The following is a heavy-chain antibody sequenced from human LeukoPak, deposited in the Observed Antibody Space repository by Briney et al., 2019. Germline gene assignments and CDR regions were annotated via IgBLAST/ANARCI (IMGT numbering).Heavy chain of an antibody. J-gene: IGHJ3*02. D-gene: IGHD3-10*01. V-gene: IGHV1-69*01. CDR1: GGTFSSYA. CDR2: IIPIFGTA. Sequence: GSSVKVSCKASGGTFSSYAISWVRQAPGQGLEWMGGIIPIFGTANYAQKFQGRVTITADESTSTAYMELSSLRSEDTAVYYCARPEGPGSLDAFDIWGQGTMVTVSS. CDR3: ARPEGPGSLDAFDI.